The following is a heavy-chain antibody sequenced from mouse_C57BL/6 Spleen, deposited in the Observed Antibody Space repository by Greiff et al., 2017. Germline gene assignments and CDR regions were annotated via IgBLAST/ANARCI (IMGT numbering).Heavy chain of an antibody. Sequence: VQLQQSGPELVKPGASVKISCKASGYTFTDYYMNWVKQSHGKSLEWIGDINPNNGGTSYNQKFKGKATLTVDKSSSTAYMELRSLTSEDSAVYYCARENYSNYAWFAYWGQGTLVTVSA. CDR1: GYTFTDYY. V-gene: IGHV1-26*01. J-gene: IGHJ3*01. D-gene: IGHD2-5*01. CDR3: ARENYSNYAWFAY. CDR2: INPNNGGT.